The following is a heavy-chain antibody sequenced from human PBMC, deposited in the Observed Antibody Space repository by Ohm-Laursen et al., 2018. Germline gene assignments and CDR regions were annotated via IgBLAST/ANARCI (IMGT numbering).Heavy chain of an antibody. CDR1: GFTFSDHY. J-gene: IGHJ4*02. D-gene: IGHD4-23*01. CDR3: ARVEGGNFSIDY. CDR2: IRKKTNSYTT. V-gene: IGHV3-72*01. Sequence: LSLTCAASGFTFSDHYMDWVRQAPGKGLVWVGRIRKKTNSYTTEYAASVKGRFTISRDDSKNSLYLQMNTLKTEDTAVYYCARVEGGNFSIDYWGQGTLVTVSS.